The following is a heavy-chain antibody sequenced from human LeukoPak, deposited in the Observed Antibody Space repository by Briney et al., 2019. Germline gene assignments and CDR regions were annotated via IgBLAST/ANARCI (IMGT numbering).Heavy chain of an antibody. CDR1: GGSISSYF. CDR2: IYYSGST. D-gene: IGHD4-17*01. V-gene: IGHV4-59*12. Sequence: SETLSLTCRVSGGSISSYFWTWIRQPPGKGLEWIGYIYYSGSTNYNPSLKSRVTISVDTSKNQFSLKLSSVTAADTAVYYCARGGLYGDGNDYWGQGTLVTVSS. J-gene: IGHJ4*02. CDR3: ARGGLYGDGNDY.